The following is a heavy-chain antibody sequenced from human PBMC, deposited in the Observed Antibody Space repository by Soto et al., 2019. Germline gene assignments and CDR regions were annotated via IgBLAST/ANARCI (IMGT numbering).Heavy chain of an antibody. CDR3: ARGPSEYIWGSYLRYCDS. CDR2: ISGSSGHT. CDR1: GFTFSSFA. J-gene: IGHJ4*02. D-gene: IGHD3-16*02. Sequence: EVQLLESGGGLVQPGGSLRLSCAASGFTFSSFAMNWVRQAPGKGLEWVSAISGSSGHTYYADSVKGRFIISRDNSKNTLYLQMDSLSADDTAVYYCARGPSEYIWGSYLRYCDSWVQGSLVTVSS. V-gene: IGHV3-23*01.